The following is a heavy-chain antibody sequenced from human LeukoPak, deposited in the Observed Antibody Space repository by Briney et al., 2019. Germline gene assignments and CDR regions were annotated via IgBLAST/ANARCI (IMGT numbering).Heavy chain of an antibody. CDR1: GFTFSSNS. V-gene: IGHV3-23*01. Sequence: GGSLRLSCAASGFTFSSNSMTWVRQTPGKGLEWVSGISGSGDSTFYADSVKGRFTISGDNSRNTLYLQMNSLRAEDTAVYYCAKADGFDPWGQGTLVTVSS. CDR3: AKADGFDP. CDR2: ISGSGDST. J-gene: IGHJ5*02.